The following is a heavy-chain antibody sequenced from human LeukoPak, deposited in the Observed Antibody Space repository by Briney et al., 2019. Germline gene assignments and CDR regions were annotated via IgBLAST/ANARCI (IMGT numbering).Heavy chain of an antibody. CDR2: IYYSGST. CDR1: GGSISSSSYY. J-gene: IGHJ4*02. CDR3: ARHARGFALDY. D-gene: IGHD3-3*01. V-gene: IGHV4-39*01. Sequence: SETLSLTCTVSGGSISSSSYYWGWIRQPPGKGLEWIGSIYYSGSTYYNPSLKSRVTISVDTSKNQFSLKLSSVTAADTAVYYCARHARGFALDYWGQGTLVTVSS.